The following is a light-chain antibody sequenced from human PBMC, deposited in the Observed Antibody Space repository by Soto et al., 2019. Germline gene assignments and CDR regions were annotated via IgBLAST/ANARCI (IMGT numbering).Light chain of an antibody. CDR1: QSISSW. V-gene: IGKV1-5*03. CDR2: KAS. J-gene: IGKJ1*01. CDR3: QQYNSYSGT. Sequence: DIQMTQSPSPLSASVGARVTITCRASQSISSWLAWYQQKPGKAPKLLLYKASSLESGVPSRFSGSGSGTEFTLTISSLQPDDFATYYCQQYNSYSGTFGQGTKVEIK.